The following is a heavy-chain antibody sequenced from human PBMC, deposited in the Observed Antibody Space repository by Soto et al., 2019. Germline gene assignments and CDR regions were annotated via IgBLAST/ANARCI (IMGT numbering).Heavy chain of an antibody. Sequence: SSSTLVNPTKTLTLPCTFSGFSLSTSGVGVGWIRQPPGKALEWLALIYWNDDKRYSPSLKSRLTITKDTSKNQVVLTMTNMDPVDTATYYCASQTNYCSGGSCYYYYGMDVWGQGTTVTVSS. D-gene: IGHD2-15*01. CDR3: ASQTNYCSGGSCYYYYGMDV. V-gene: IGHV2-5*01. J-gene: IGHJ6*02. CDR2: IYWNDDK. CDR1: GFSLSTSGVG.